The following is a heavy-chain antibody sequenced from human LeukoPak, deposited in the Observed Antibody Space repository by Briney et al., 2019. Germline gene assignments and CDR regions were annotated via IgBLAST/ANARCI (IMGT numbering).Heavy chain of an antibody. CDR1: GGSISSYY. J-gene: IGHJ5*02. Sequence: PSETLSLTRTVSGGSISSYYWSWIRQPPGKGLEWIGYIYYSGSTNYNPSLKSRVTISVDTSKNQFSLKLSSVTAADTAAYYCARGVDSSGWYLFDPWGQGTLVTVSS. D-gene: IGHD6-19*01. CDR3: ARGVDSSGWYLFDP. V-gene: IGHV4-59*08. CDR2: IYYSGST.